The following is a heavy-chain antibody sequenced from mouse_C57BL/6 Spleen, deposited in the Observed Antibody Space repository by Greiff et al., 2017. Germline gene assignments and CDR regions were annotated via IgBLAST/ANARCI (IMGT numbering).Heavy chain of an antibody. V-gene: IGHV5-4*01. J-gene: IGHJ3*01. Sequence: EVQRVESGGGLVKPGGSLKLSCAASGFTFSSYAMSWVRQTPEKRLEWVATISDGGSYTYYPDNVKGRFTISRDNAKNNLYLQMSHLKSEDTAVYYCAGYDYDAWFAYWGQGTLVTVSA. CDR3: AGYDYDAWFAY. D-gene: IGHD2-4*01. CDR1: GFTFSSYA. CDR2: ISDGGSYT.